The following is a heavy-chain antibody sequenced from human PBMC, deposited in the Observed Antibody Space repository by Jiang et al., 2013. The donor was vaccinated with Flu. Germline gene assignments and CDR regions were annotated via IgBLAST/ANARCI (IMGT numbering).Heavy chain of an antibody. CDR3: ARGPPSILMAARPPHY. D-gene: IGHD6-6*01. J-gene: IGHJ4*02. Sequence: EVKKPGASVKVSCKASGYTFTSYGISWVRQAPGQGLEWMGWISAYNGNTNYAQKLQGRVTMTTDTSTSTAYMELRSLRSDDTAVYYCARGPPSILMAARPPHYWGQGTLVTVSS. CDR1: GYTFTSYG. V-gene: IGHV1-18*04. CDR2: ISAYNGNT.